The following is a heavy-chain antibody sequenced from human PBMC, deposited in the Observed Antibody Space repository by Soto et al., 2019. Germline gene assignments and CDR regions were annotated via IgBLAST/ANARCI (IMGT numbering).Heavy chain of an antibody. CDR1: GGSVSSSSYS. CDR2: IYSSENT. Sequence: SETLSLSCTVSGGSVSSSSYSWGWIRQSPGKGLEWIGTIYSSENTYYNPSLLSRVTISVDTSKNEFSLRLSSVTAADTAVYYCARRNGYCIRTNCHGYYGIDAWGQGTTVT. D-gene: IGHD2-2*03. V-gene: IGHV4-39*01. J-gene: IGHJ6*02. CDR3: ARRNGYCIRTNCHGYYGIDA.